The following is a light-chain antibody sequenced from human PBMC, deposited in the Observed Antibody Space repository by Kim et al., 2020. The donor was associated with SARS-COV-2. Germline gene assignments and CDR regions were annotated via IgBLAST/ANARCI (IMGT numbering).Light chain of an antibody. Sequence: QAGLTQPPSVSKGLRQAATLTCSGNSNNVGDQGAAWLQQHQGHPPKLLSYRSNNRPSGISDRFSASRSGNTASLTITGPQPEDEADYYCSAWDSSLSGWVFGGGTQLTVL. CDR3: SAWDSSLSGWV. CDR2: RSN. V-gene: IGLV10-54*01. CDR1: SNNVGDQG. J-gene: IGLJ3*02.